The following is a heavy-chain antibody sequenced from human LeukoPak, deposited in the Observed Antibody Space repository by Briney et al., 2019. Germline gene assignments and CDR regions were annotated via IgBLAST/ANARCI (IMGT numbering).Heavy chain of an antibody. J-gene: IGHJ3*02. CDR2: INHRGST. CDR3: ARGSRRITMIVVVITTRGNAFDI. CDR1: GGSFSGYY. D-gene: IGHD3-22*01. V-gene: IGHV4-34*01. Sequence: SETLSLTCAVYGGSFSGYYWSWIRQPPGKGLEWIGEINHRGSTNYNPSLKSRVTISVDTSKNQSSLKLSSVTAADTAVYYCARGSRRITMIVVVITTRGNAFDIWGQGTMVTVSS.